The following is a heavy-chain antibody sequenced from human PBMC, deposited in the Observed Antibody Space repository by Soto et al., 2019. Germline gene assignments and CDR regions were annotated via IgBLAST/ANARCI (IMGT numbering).Heavy chain of an antibody. CDR2: IIPVSGTS. J-gene: IGHJ4*02. V-gene: IGHV1-69*06. D-gene: IGHD6-19*01. CDR1: GGTFSKYA. Sequence: SVKVSCKASGGTFSKYAITWVRQAPGQGLEWMGGIIPVSGTSNSAQKFQGRVTITADKSTNTAYMELSSLRSEDTAVYYCATMAVAGPYYFDDWGPGTLVTVSS. CDR3: ATMAVAGPYYFDD.